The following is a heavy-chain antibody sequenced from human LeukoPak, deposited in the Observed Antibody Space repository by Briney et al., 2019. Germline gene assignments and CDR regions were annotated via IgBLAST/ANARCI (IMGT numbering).Heavy chain of an antibody. Sequence: ASVKVSCKASGYTFTGYYMHWVRQAPGQGLEWMGRINPNSGGTNYAQKFQGRVTMTRDTSISTAYMELSRLRSDDTAVYYCARQIRQGGNSAFDYWGQGTLVTVSS. D-gene: IGHD4-23*01. CDR3: ARQIRQGGNSAFDY. J-gene: IGHJ4*02. V-gene: IGHV1-2*06. CDR1: GYTFTGYY. CDR2: INPNSGGT.